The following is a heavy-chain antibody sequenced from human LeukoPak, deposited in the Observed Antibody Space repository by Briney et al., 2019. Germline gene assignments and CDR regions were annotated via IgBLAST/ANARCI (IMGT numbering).Heavy chain of an antibody. CDR3: AKDYDSSGYTDY. CDR1: GFTFSSYG. V-gene: IGHV3-30*02. D-gene: IGHD3-22*01. Sequence: GGXXRLSCAASGFTFSSYGMHWVRQAPGKGLEWVAFIRYDGSNKYYADSVKGRFTISRDNSKNTLYLQMNSLRAEDTAVYYCAKDYDSSGYTDYWGQGTLVTVSS. J-gene: IGHJ4*02. CDR2: IRYDGSNK.